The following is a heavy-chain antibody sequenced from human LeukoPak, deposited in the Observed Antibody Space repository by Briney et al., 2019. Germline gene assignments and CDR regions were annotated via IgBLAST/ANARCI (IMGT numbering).Heavy chain of an antibody. D-gene: IGHD6-13*01. CDR2: ISGGGSGT. V-gene: IGHV3-23*01. CDR3: AKDQVIAAAANSDY. CDR1: GFTFSSYA. J-gene: IGHJ4*02. Sequence: GGSLRLSCVVSGFTFSSYAMSWVRQASGKGLEWVSAISGGGSGTYYADSVKGRFTISRDNSKNTLYLQMNSLRAEDTALYYCAKDQVIAAAANSDYWGQGTLVTVSS.